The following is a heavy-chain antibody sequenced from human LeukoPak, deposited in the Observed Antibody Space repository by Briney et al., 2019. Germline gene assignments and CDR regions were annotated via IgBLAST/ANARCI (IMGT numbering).Heavy chain of an antibody. CDR3: ARGERFLEWSIGDY. CDR1: GFTFSSYA. V-gene: IGHV3-23*01. CDR2: ISGSGGST. J-gene: IGHJ4*02. Sequence: PGGSLRLSCAASGFTFSSYAMSWVRQAPGKGLEWVSAISGSGGSTYYADSVKGRFTISRDNSKNTLYLQMNSLRAEDTAVYYCARGERFLEWSIGDYWGQGTLVTVSS. D-gene: IGHD3-3*01.